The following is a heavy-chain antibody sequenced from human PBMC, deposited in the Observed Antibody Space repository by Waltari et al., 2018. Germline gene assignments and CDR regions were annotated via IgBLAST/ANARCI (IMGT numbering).Heavy chain of an antibody. J-gene: IGHJ5*02. CDR2: INHSGST. Sequence: QVQLQQWGAGLLKPSETLSLTCAVYGGSFSGYYWSWIRQPPGKGLEWIGEINHSGSTNDNPSLKSRVTISVDTSKNQFSLKLSSVTAADTAVYYCARVGGRDWFDPWGQGTLVTVSS. D-gene: IGHD2-15*01. CDR1: GGSFSGYY. CDR3: ARVGGRDWFDP. V-gene: IGHV4-34*01.